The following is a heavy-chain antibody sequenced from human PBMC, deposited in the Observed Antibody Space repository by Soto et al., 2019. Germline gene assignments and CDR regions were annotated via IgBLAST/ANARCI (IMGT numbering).Heavy chain of an antibody. V-gene: IGHV3-48*02. CDR2: ISSSSRIT. Sequence: GGSLRLSCAGAGFIFRSHSLNWVRQVPGKGLEWLSYISSSSRITYYADSVKGRFTVSRDNAKNSLYLQMNSLRDEDTAVYYCARDQDIVVAPGAYGMDVWGQGTTVTVSS. CDR3: ARDQDIVVAPGAYGMDV. J-gene: IGHJ6*02. CDR1: GFIFRSHS. D-gene: IGHD2-2*01.